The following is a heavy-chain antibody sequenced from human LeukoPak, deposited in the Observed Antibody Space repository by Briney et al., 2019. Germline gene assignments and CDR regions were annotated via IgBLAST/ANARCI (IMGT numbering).Heavy chain of an antibody. CDR2: ISPSGTST. Sequence: GGSVRLSCAASGFTFSSHSMSWVRQPPGEGLEWVAGISPSGTSTTYRDSVKGRFTISRDNSKSRLYLQMNSLRAEDTAVYYCAGDYGANRRAFDIWGQGTLVTVSS. CDR3: AGDYGANRRAFDI. CDR1: GFTFSSHS. J-gene: IGHJ3*02. D-gene: IGHD4-23*01. V-gene: IGHV3-23*01.